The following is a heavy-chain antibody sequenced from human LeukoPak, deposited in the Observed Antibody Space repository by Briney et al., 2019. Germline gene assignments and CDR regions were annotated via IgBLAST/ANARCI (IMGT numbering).Heavy chain of an antibody. Sequence: GASVKVSCKVSGYTLTELSMHWVRQAPGKGLEWMGGFDPEDGETIYAQKFQGRVTMTEDTSTDTAYMELSSLRSEDTAVYYCATESPPYSYGFPPFDYWGQGTLATVSS. J-gene: IGHJ4*02. D-gene: IGHD5-18*01. CDR1: GYTLTELS. CDR3: ATESPPYSYGFPPFDY. V-gene: IGHV1-24*01. CDR2: FDPEDGET.